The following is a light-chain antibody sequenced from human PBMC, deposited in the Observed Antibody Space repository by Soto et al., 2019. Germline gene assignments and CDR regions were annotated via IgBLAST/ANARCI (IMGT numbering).Light chain of an antibody. CDR1: SSDIGTYNL. J-gene: IGLJ1*01. CDR3: CSYAGSGTDNYV. CDR2: EGI. Sequence: QSVLPQPASVSGSPGQSTTISCTGTSSDIGTYNLVSWYQHYPGKAPKLMIYEGIKRPSGVSNRFSGSKSGNTAFLTISGLQAEDEADYYCCSYAGSGTDNYVFGSGTKVTVL. V-gene: IGLV2-23*01.